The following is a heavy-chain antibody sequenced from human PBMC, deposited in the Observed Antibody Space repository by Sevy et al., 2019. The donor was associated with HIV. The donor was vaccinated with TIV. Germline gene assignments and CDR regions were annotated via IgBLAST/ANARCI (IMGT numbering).Heavy chain of an antibody. J-gene: IGHJ5*02. CDR2: INESGIT. CDR3: ARLPPVVVVPGAPSWFDP. CDR1: DGSFSGYY. D-gene: IGHD2-2*01. Sequence: SETLSLTCAVHDGSFSGYYWNWIRQLPGKGLEWIGEINESGITYYNPSLKSRVTISVGTSKKQFSLKLNSVTAVASAVYFCARLPPVVVVPGAPSWFDPWGQGTLVTVSS. V-gene: IGHV4-34*01.